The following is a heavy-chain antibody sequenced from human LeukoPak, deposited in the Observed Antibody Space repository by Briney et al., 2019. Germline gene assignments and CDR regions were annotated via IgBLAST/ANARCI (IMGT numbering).Heavy chain of an antibody. CDR2: IYTSGST. CDR3: ARDLSTYSSGWSEAFDI. D-gene: IGHD6-19*01. Sequence: SETLSLTCTVSGGSISSGSYYWSWIRQPAGKGLEWIGRIYTSGSTNYNPSLKSRVTISVDTSKNQFSLKLSSVTAVDTAVYYCARDLSTYSSGWSEAFDIWGQGTMVTVSS. V-gene: IGHV4-61*02. J-gene: IGHJ3*02. CDR1: GGSISSGSYY.